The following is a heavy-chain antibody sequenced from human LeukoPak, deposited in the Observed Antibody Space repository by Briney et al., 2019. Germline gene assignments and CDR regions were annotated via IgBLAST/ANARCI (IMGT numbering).Heavy chain of an antibody. D-gene: IGHD1-14*01. V-gene: IGHV4-59*01. CDR2: IYYSGST. J-gene: IGHJ2*01. Sequence: SETLSLACTVSGGSISSYYWSWIRQPPGKGLEWIGYIYYSGSTNYNPSLKSRVTISVDTSKNQFSLKLSSVTAADTAVYYCARTGSRGYFDLWGRGTLVTVSS. CDR3: ARTGSRGYFDL. CDR1: GGSISSYY.